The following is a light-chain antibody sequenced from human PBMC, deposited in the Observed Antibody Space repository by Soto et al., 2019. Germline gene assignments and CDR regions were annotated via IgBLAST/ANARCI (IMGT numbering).Light chain of an antibody. CDR1: QGIGDT. CDR3: QPYNNWPLT. V-gene: IGKV3-15*01. CDR2: DTS. J-gene: IGKJ4*01. Sequence: EFVMRQSPATLSVSPGECATLSCRASQGIGDTLAWYQHKPGQTPRLLIYDTSTRATGVPTRFSGSRSGAEFTLTINSLQSEDFAVYYCQPYNNWPLTFGGGTNVDIK.